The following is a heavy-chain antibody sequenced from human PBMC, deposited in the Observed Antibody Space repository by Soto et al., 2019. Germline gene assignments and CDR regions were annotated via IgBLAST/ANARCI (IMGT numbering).Heavy chain of an antibody. Sequence: ASVKVSCKASGYTFTGYYMHWVRQAPGQGLEWMGWINPNSGGTNYAQKFQGWVTMTRETSISTANMELSRLRSDDTAVYYCARGPIVVPAAMYYYYYYMDVWGKGTTVTVSS. CDR3: ARGPIVVPAAMYYYYYYMDV. J-gene: IGHJ6*03. D-gene: IGHD2-2*01. CDR2: INPNSGGT. V-gene: IGHV1-2*04. CDR1: GYTFTGYY.